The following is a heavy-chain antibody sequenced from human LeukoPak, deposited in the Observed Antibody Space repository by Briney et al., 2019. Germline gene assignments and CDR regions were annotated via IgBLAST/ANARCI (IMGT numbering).Heavy chain of an antibody. J-gene: IGHJ4*02. CDR2: INSDGSST. CDR1: GFTFSSYW. CDR3: AKAPDILTGYCAY. V-gene: IGHV3-74*01. D-gene: IGHD3-9*01. Sequence: GGSLRLSCAASGFTFSSYWMHWVRQAPGKGLVWVSRINSDGSSTSYADSVKGRFTISRDNSKNTLYLQMNSLRAEDTAVYYCAKAPDILTGYCAYWGQGTLVTVSS.